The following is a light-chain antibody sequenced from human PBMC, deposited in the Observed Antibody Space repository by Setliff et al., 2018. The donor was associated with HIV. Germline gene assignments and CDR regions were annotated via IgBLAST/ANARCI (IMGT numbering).Light chain of an antibody. CDR2: YDT. CDR1: NIGDKS. V-gene: IGLV3-21*04. CDR3: QVWDSSSDAWG. J-gene: IGLJ3*02. Sequence: SYELTQSPSVSVAPGKTARITCGGNNIGDKSVFWYQQKPGLAPVLVIYYDTDRPSGIPERFSGSNSGNTATLTISRVEAGDEADYSCQVWDSSSDAWGFGGGTKVTVL.